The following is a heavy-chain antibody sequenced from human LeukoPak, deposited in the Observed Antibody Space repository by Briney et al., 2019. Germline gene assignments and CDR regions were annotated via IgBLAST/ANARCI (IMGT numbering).Heavy chain of an antibody. V-gene: IGHV4-59*01. CDR2: VYYNGNT. CDR3: VRGNYDNRGYSNAFDI. CDR1: GASISTSY. J-gene: IGHJ3*02. D-gene: IGHD3-22*01. Sequence: SETLSLTCTVSGASISTSYCSWIWHPPSERLDLIGFVYYNGNTNSNPSLKSRVTISADTSKNQFSLKLTSVTAADTAVYYCVRGNYDNRGYSNAFDIWGQGTMVTVSS.